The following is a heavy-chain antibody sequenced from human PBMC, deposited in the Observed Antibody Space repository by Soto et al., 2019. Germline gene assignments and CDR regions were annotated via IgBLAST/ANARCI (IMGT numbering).Heavy chain of an antibody. CDR1: GFTVSTNY. D-gene: IGHD3-10*01. J-gene: IGHJ4*02. Sequence: PGGSLRLSCAASGFTVSTNYMSWVRQTPGKGLEWVSAFNSGGSTVNADTMNDRFTITSDYSRNTLYLQMTILRAEDTAVYYCARVFPSMTYYGEYSFDFWGQGTLVTVSS. CDR2: FNSGGST. CDR3: ARVFPSMTYYGEYSFDF. V-gene: IGHV3-53*01.